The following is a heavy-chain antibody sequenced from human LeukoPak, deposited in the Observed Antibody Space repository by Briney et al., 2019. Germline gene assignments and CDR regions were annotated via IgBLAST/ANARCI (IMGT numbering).Heavy chain of an antibody. CDR1: GDSVSSNSAA. J-gene: IGHJ6*02. D-gene: IGHD1-26*01. V-gene: IGHV6-1*01. CDR2: TYYRSKWYN. Sequence: SQTLSLTCAISGDSVSSNSAAWTWIRQSPSRGLEWLGRTYYRSKWYNDYAVSVKSRITINPDTSKNQFSLQLNSVTPEDTAVYYCARVTGGSYFDYYYYYGMDVWGQGTTVTVSS. CDR3: ARVTGGSYFDYYYYYGMDV.